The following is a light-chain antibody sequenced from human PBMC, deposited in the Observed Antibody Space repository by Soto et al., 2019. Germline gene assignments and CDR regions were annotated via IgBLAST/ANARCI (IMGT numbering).Light chain of an antibody. V-gene: IGKV1-39*01. CDR3: QQYYSYPRT. CDR1: QSISSY. CDR2: AAS. J-gene: IGKJ1*01. Sequence: DIQMTQSPSSLSASVEDRVIITCRASQSISSYLNWYQQKPGKAPKLLIYAASSLQSGVPSRFSGSGSGTDFTLTISCLQSEDFATYYCQQYYSYPRTFGQGTKV.